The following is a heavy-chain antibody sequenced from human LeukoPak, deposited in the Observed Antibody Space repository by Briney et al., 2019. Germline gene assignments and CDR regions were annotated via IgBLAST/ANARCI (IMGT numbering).Heavy chain of an antibody. CDR1: GGSISSHY. D-gene: IGHD7-27*01. CDR2: VYYTGST. CDR3: ASNTGTVFDY. V-gene: IGHV4-59*11. J-gene: IGHJ4*02. Sequence: SETLSLTCTVSGGSISSHYWSWIRQPPGKGLEWIGYVYYTGSTEYNPSLRSRVTISLEMSKHQFSLNLTSVTAADTAVYYCASNTGTVFDYWGPGALVTVSS.